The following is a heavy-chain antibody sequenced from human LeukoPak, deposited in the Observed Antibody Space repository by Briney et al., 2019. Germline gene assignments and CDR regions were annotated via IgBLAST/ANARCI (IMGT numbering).Heavy chain of an antibody. V-gene: IGHV3-23*01. J-gene: IGHJ4*02. CDR2: ISGSGGST. Sequence: GGSLRLSCAASGFTFSSYAMSWVRQAPGKGLEWVSAISGSGGSTYYADTVKGRFTISRDNSKNTLYLQMNSLRAEDTAVYYCAKFRLPYQLLPDYWGQGTLVTVSS. D-gene: IGHD2-2*01. CDR3: AKFRLPYQLLPDY. CDR1: GFTFSSYA.